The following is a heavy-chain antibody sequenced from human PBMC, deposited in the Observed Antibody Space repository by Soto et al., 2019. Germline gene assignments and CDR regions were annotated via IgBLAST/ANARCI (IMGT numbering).Heavy chain of an antibody. D-gene: IGHD2-21*02. CDR3: ARQRTTVVTQAYFDY. CDR1: GESISSSSYY. V-gene: IGHV4-39*01. CDR2: IYHSGRT. Sequence: SEPLSLTCIVSGESISSSSYYWGWIRQPPGKGLEWIGSIYHSGRTYYNPSLKSRVSISIDTSKNQFSLKLSSVTAADTALYYCARQRTTVVTQAYFDYWGQGALVTVSS. J-gene: IGHJ4*02.